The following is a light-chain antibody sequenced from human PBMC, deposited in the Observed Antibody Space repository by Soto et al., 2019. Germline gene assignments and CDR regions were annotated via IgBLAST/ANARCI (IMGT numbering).Light chain of an antibody. J-gene: IGLJ2*01. CDR3: QSYDSGLSGYVV. CDR1: SSNIGAGYD. Sequence: QAVVTQPPSVSGGPGQRVTISCTGSSSNIGAGYDVHWYQQLPGTAPKLLIYGNTNRPSGVPDRFSGSKSGTSASLAITGLQAEDEADYYCQSYDSGLSGYVVFGGGTKLTVL. V-gene: IGLV1-40*01. CDR2: GNT.